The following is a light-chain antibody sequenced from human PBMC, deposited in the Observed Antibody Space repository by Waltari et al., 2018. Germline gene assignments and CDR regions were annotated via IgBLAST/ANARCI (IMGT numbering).Light chain of an antibody. J-gene: IGKJ3*01. CDR3: QQYSSSPLT. CDR2: GAS. Sequence: EIVLTQSPGTLSLSPGERATLSCRASQSVNNYLAWFQQKTGQAPRLLIHGASSRTTGIPDRISGSGSGTEFTLNISGLEPQDFAAYYCQQYSSSPLTFGPGTKVDI. CDR1: QSVNNY. V-gene: IGKV3-20*01.